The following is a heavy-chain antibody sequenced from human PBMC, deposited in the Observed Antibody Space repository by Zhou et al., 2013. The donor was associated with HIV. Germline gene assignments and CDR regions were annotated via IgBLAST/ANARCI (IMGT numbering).Heavy chain of an antibody. J-gene: IGHJ4*02. Sequence: QVQLVQSGAEVKKPGSSVKVSCKASGGTFSSYAISWVRQAPGQGLEWMGRIIPILGIANYAQKFQGRVTITADKSTSTAYMELSSLRSEDTAVYYCASSASSSSSVDYWGQGTPGHRLL. CDR1: GGTFSSYA. D-gene: IGHD6-6*01. CDR3: ASSASSSSSVDY. CDR2: IIPILGIA. V-gene: IGHV1-69*04.